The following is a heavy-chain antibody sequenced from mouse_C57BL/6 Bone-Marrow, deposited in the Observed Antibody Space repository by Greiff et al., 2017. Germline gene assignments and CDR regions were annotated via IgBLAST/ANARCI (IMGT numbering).Heavy chain of an antibody. D-gene: IGHD4-1*01. CDR2: LYPGCVRI. J-gene: IGHJ1*03. CDR1: GYTFTEYP. V-gene: IGHV1-62-2*01. Sequence: VQLQQPGAELVKPGASVQLSCKASGYTFTEYPLHWVKPWSGQGLEWLGWLYPGCVRIKYNEKFKDKAPLTADKSSSTVYMELSRLTSVDSAVYFCARHDEGPNGYFDVWGTGTTVTVAS. CDR3: ARHDEGPNGYFDV.